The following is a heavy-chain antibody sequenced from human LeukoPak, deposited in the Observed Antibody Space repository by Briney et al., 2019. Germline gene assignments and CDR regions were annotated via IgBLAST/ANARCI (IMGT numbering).Heavy chain of an antibody. CDR3: AKGESTTGAGMGDY. J-gene: IGHJ4*02. CDR2: ISSSGAST. CDR1: GLTFNRYA. Sequence: GGSLRHSCALSGLTFNRYALGWVRQAPGRGLEWVSGISSSGASTYYADSLKGRFTISRDNSKNTLYLQMNSLRAEDTATYTCAKGESTTGAGMGDYWGQGTLVTVSS. D-gene: IGHD4-17*01. V-gene: IGHV3-23*01.